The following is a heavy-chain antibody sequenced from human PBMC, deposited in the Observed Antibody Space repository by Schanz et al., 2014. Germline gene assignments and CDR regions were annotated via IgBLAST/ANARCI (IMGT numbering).Heavy chain of an antibody. CDR3: ARNYEWFES. CDR2: IDPSGDST. Sequence: QVQLVQSGPEVKKPGASVKVSCKASRYAFASYYIHWVRQAPGQGLEWMGVIDPSGDSTTFAQKFQGRLTITGDMSTSTIYLELRSLTSEDTAVYYCARNYEWFESWGQGTLVTVSS. CDR1: RYAFASYY. J-gene: IGHJ5*01. V-gene: IGHV1-46*03. D-gene: IGHD3-16*01.